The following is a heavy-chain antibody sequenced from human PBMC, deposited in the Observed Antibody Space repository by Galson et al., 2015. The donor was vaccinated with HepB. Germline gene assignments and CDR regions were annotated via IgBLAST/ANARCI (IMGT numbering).Heavy chain of an antibody. CDR1: GYIFSSYG. J-gene: IGHJ5*02. CDR3: ARDVSPILPSGRFDP. D-gene: IGHD2/OR15-2a*01. Sequence: SVKVSCKPSGYIFSSYGINWLRQAPGQGLEWMAWISVYSGKTTYAQNVLGRVTLTRDTSTNTAYMELRSLRSDDTAIYYCARDVSPILPSGRFDPWGQGTLVSVSS. V-gene: IGHV1-18*04. CDR2: ISVYSGKT.